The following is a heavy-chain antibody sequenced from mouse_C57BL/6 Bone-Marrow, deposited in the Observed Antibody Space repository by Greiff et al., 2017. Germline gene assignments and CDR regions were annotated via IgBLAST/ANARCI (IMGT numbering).Heavy chain of an antibody. CDR3: TRDYINYEREMDY. D-gene: IGHD2-5*01. CDR1: GFTFSSYA. V-gene: IGHV5-9-1*02. Sequence: DVQLVESGAGLVKPGGSLKLSCAASGFTFSSYAMSWVRQTPEKRLEWVAYISSGGDYIYYAHNVQGRFTISGDNARNNLYLQMSSLKYEDTVMYYSTRDYINYEREMDYWGQGTSVTVSS. CDR2: ISSGGDYI. J-gene: IGHJ4*01.